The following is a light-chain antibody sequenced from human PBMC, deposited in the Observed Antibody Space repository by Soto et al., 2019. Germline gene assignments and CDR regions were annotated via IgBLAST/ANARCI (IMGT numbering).Light chain of an antibody. J-gene: IGKJ4*01. V-gene: IGKV1-39*01. CDR2: DVS. CDR3: QQSYSTPLT. CDR1: QTINTY. Sequence: DIEMTQSPSSLSASVGDSVTITCRASQTINTYLNWYQQKPGKAPKLLIYDVSTLQSGVPLRFSGGGSGTNFTLTISSLQPEDFVTYYCQQSYSTPLTFGGGIKVEIK.